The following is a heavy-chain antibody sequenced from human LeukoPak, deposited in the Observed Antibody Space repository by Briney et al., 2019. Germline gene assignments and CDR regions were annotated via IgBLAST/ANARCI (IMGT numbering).Heavy chain of an antibody. J-gene: IGHJ4*02. V-gene: IGHV4-39*01. D-gene: IGHD3-16*02. CDR3: ARSYYDYVWGSYRLIGPFDY. CDR1: GGPISSSSYS. Sequence: SETLSLTCTVSGGPISSSSYSWGWIRQPPGKGLEWIGSIYYSGSTYYNPSLKSRVTISVDTSKNQFSLKLSSVTAADTAVYYCARSYYDYVWGSYRLIGPFDYWGQGTLVTVSS. CDR2: IYYSGST.